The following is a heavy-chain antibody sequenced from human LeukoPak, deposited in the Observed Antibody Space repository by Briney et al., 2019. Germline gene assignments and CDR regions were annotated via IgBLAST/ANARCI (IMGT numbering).Heavy chain of an antibody. D-gene: IGHD3-22*01. J-gene: IGHJ4*02. CDR2: INPSGGST. CDR3: ARPRSPTYYYDSSGYFDY. Sequence: GASVKVSCEASGYTFTSYYMHWVRPAPGQGLEWMGIINPSGGSTSYAQKFQGRVTMTRDTSTSTVYMELSSLRSEDTAVYYCARPRSPTYYYDSSGYFDYWGQGPWSPSPQ. V-gene: IGHV1-46*01. CDR1: GYTFTSYY.